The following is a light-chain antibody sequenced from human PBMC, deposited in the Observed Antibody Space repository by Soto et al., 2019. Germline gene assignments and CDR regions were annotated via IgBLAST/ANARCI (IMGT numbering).Light chain of an antibody. CDR3: QQYNNWPGT. V-gene: IGKV3-15*01. Sequence: EKVMTQSPATLSVSPGERATLSCRASQSVSNNLAWYQQKPGQAPRLLIYGASTRATGIPDRFSGSGSGTEFTLSISSLQSEDFAVYYCQQYNNWPGTFGQGTKLEIK. CDR2: GAS. J-gene: IGKJ2*01. CDR1: QSVSNN.